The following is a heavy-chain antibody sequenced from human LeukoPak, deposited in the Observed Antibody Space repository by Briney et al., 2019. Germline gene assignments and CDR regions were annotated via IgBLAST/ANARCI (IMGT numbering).Heavy chain of an antibody. CDR2: INPSGGST. J-gene: IGHJ4*02. V-gene: IGHV1-46*01. D-gene: IGHD1-26*01. CDR3: ARDPGEVGAVDY. Sequence: ASVKVSCKASGYTFTSYYMHWVRQAPGQGLEWMGIINPSGGSTSFAQKFQGRVTMTRDTSTSTAYMELSSLRSEDTAVYYCARDPGEVGAVDYWGQGTLVTVSS. CDR1: GYTFTSYY.